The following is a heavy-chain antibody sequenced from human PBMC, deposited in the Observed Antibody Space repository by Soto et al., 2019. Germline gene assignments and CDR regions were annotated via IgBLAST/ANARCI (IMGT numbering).Heavy chain of an antibody. Sequence: PGGSLRLSCAASGFTFDEYAMHWVRQAPGKGLEWVSGISGSGSFTHYADSVRGRFTISRDNSQNQLYLQMNNLRGDDTAMYYCAKIPTGSGSSKFDYWGQGIQVTVSS. D-gene: IGHD3-10*01. CDR3: AKIPTGSGSSKFDY. CDR1: GFTFDEYA. CDR2: ISGSGSFT. V-gene: IGHV3-9*01. J-gene: IGHJ4*02.